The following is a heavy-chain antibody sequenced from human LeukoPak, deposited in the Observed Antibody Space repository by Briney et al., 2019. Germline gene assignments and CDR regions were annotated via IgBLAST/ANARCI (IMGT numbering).Heavy chain of an antibody. Sequence: GGSLRLSCAASGFTFSGSAMHWVRQASGKGLEWVGRIRSKANSYATAYAASVKGRFTISRDDSKKTAYLQMNSLKTEDTAVYYCTRLNENSGYYYYYMDVWGKGTTVTVSS. V-gene: IGHV3-73*01. CDR3: TRLNENSGYYYYYMDV. CDR1: GFTFSGSA. CDR2: IRSKANSYAT. D-gene: IGHD4-23*01. J-gene: IGHJ6*03.